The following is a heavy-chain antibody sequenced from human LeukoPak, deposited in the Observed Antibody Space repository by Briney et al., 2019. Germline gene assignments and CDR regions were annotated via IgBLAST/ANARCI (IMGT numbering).Heavy chain of an antibody. J-gene: IGHJ5*02. CDR3: ARDYGDHYNWFDP. V-gene: IGHV1-2*06. D-gene: IGHD4-17*01. Sequence: GASVKVSCKASGYTFTGYYMHWVRQAPGQGLEWMGRINPNSSGTNYAQKFQGRVTMTRDTSISTAYMELSRLRSDDTAVYYCARDYGDHYNWFDPWGQGTLVTVSS. CDR1: GYTFTGYY. CDR2: INPNSSGT.